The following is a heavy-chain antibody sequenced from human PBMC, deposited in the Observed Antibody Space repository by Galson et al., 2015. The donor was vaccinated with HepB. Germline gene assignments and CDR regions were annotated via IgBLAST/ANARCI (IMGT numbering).Heavy chain of an antibody. J-gene: IGHJ3*02. D-gene: IGHD2-15*01. CDR3: AHTELVTATPESDAFDI. CDR2: IYWDDDK. V-gene: IGHV2-5*02. Sequence: PALVKPTQTLTLTCTFSGFSLSTSGVGVGWIRQPPGKALEWLALIYWDDDKRYSPSLKSRLTITKDTSKNQVVLTMTNMDPVDTATYYCAHTELVTATPESDAFDIWGQGTMVTVSS. CDR1: GFSLSTSGVG.